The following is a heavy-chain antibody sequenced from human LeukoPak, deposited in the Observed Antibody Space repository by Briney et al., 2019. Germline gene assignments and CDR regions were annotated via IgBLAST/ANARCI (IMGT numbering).Heavy chain of an antibody. CDR3: ARAHTASNSWYGYFQH. V-gene: IGHV3-21*06. D-gene: IGHD6-13*01. Sequence: GGSLRLSCAASGFNFSSYSMNWVRQAPGKGLEWVSSISASSSYIYYADSVKGRFTISRDNAKNSLFLQMNSLRAEDTAVYYCARAHTASNSWYGYFQHWGQGTLVTVSS. CDR1: GFNFSSYS. CDR2: ISASSSYI. J-gene: IGHJ1*01.